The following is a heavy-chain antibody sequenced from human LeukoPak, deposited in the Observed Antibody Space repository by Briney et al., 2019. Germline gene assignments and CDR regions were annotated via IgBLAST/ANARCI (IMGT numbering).Heavy chain of an antibody. Sequence: GGSLRLSCAASGLTFSSYSMNWVRQAPGKGLEWVSSISSSSSYIYYADSVKGRFTISRDNAKNSLYLQMNSLRAEDTAVYYCARGKSNMITFGGVTIIFDYWGQGTLVTVSS. D-gene: IGHD3-16*01. V-gene: IGHV3-21*01. CDR2: ISSSSSYI. CDR3: ARGKSNMITFGGVTIIFDY. J-gene: IGHJ4*02. CDR1: GLTFSSYS.